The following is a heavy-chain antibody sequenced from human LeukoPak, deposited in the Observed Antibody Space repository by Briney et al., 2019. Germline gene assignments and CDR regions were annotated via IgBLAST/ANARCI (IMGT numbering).Heavy chain of an antibody. Sequence: GGSLRLSCAASGFTFSSYEMNWVRQAPGEGLEWVSYISSSRTTSYADSVKGRFTISRDNAKNSLYLQMNSLRAEDTAVYYCARDYGGNSGSDFIYYYYYMDVWGKGTTVTVSS. D-gene: IGHD4-23*01. CDR1: GFTFSSYE. V-gene: IGHV3-48*03. CDR3: ARDYGGNSGSDFIYYYYYMDV. CDR2: ISSSRTT. J-gene: IGHJ6*03.